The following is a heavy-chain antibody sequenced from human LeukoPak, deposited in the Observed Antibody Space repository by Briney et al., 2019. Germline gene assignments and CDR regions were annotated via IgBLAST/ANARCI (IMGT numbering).Heavy chain of an antibody. J-gene: IGHJ4*02. V-gene: IGHV3-30-3*01. CDR2: ISYDGSNK. D-gene: IGHD5-18*01. Sequence: PGRSLRLSCAASGFTFSSYAMHWVRQAPGKGLEWVAVISYDGSNKYYADSVKGRSTISRDNSKNTLYLQMNSLRAEDTAVYYCASTRGTAMVYFDYWGQGTLVTVSS. CDR1: GFTFSSYA. CDR3: ASTRGTAMVYFDY.